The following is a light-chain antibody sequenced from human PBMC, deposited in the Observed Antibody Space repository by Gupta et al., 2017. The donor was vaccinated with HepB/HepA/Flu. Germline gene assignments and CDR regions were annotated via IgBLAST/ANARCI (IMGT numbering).Light chain of an antibody. CDR2: EVS. CDR3: SSYAGSNNWV. Sequence: SALTQPPPASGSPGQSVPISCTGTSSDVGRYNYVSWYQQHPGNAPKLMIYEVSKRPPGVPDRFSGSKAGNTASLTVSGLQAEDEADYYCSSYAGSNNWVFGGGTKLTVL. V-gene: IGLV2-8*01. CDR1: SSDVGRYNY. J-gene: IGLJ2*01.